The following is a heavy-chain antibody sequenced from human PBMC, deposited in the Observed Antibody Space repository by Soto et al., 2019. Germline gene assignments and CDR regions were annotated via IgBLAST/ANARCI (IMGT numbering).Heavy chain of an antibody. CDR3: ARAPETPSTFGVAIQYFFDY. V-gene: IGHV4-31*03. Sequence: SETLSLTCTVSGGSISSGTSYWSWIRQRPGKGLEWIGYIFYSGSFYYTPSLRGRVMILADTSKNQFTLRLSSVTAADTAVYYCARAPETPSTFGVAIQYFFDYWGQGTLVTVSS. CDR1: GGSISSGTSY. J-gene: IGHJ4*02. CDR2: IFYSGSF. D-gene: IGHD3-3*01.